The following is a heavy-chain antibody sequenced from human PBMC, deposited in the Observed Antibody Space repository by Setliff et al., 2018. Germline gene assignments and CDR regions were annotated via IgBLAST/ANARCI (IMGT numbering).Heavy chain of an antibody. CDR2: INPTGGST. CDR3: ARDRNDNYESSGYYYAGGYMDV. V-gene: IGHV1-46*02. D-gene: IGHD3-22*01. Sequence: ASVKVSCKASGYMFKRYGINWMRQAPGQGFEWMGWINPTGGSTSYAQKFQGRVTMTRDTSTSTVFMELSSLRSEDTAVYYCARDRNDNYESSGYYYAGGYMDVWGKGTTVTVSS. J-gene: IGHJ6*03. CDR1: GYMFKRYG.